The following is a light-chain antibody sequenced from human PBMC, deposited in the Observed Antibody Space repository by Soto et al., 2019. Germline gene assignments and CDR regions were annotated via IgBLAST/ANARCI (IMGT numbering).Light chain of an antibody. CDR2: GAF. J-gene: IGKJ5*01. CDR1: QSVNSNY. Sequence: EIVLTQSPGILSLSPGERATLSCRANQSVNSNYLAWFQQHPGRPPRLLIFGAFSRAIGIPDRFSGSGTETDFTLSITRLEPEDFAVYYCQQYGRSPFNFGQGTRLEIK. V-gene: IGKV3-20*01. CDR3: QQYGRSPFN.